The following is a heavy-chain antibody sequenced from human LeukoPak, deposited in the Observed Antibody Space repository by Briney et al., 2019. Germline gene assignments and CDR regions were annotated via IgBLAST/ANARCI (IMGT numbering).Heavy chain of an antibody. V-gene: IGHV4-59*08. CDR1: GGSISSYY. J-gene: IGHJ4*02. CDR3: AMGGSSYYPGY. D-gene: IGHD3-10*01. CDR2: IYHSGST. Sequence: PSETLSLTCTVSGGSISSYYWSWIRQPXGXXLGWIGYIYHSGSTNYNPSLKSRVTISVDTSNNQFSLKLSSVTAADTAVYYCAMGGSSYYPGYWGQGTLVTVSS.